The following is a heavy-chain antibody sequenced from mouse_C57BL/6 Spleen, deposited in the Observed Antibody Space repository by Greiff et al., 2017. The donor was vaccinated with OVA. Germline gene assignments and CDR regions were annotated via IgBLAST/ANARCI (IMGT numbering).Heavy chain of an antibody. Sequence: VQLQQSGPELVKPGASVKISCKASGYTFTDYYMNWVKQSHGKSLEWIGDINPNNGGTSYNQKFKGKATLTVDKSSSTAYMELRSLTSEDSAVYYCARNRYGYWYFDVWGTGTTVTVSS. CDR2: INPNNGGT. J-gene: IGHJ1*03. V-gene: IGHV1-26*01. CDR3: ARNRYGYWYFDV. CDR1: GYTFTDYY. D-gene: IGHD1-1*01.